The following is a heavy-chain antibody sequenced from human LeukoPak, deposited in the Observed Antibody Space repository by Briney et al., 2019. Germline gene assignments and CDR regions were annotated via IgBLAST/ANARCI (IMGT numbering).Heavy chain of an antibody. CDR3: ARGLRYCSGGSCYNSDAFDI. D-gene: IGHD2-15*01. J-gene: IGHJ3*02. CDR1: GFTFSSYD. V-gene: IGHV3-13*05. Sequence: GGSLRLSCAASGFTFSSYDMHWVRQATGKGMEWVSAIGTAGDPYYPGSVKGRFTISRENAKNSLYLQMISLRAGDTAVYYCARGLRYCSGGSCYNSDAFDIWGQGTMVTVSS. CDR2: IGTAGDP.